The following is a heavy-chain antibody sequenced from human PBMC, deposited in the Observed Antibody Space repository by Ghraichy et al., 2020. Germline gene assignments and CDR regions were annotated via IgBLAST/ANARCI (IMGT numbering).Heavy chain of an antibody. V-gene: IGHV4-4*09. CDR1: GASISAYH. J-gene: IGHJ4*02. Sequence: SETLSLNCTFSGASISAYHWSWIRQPPGGGLQWIGIVNFDGSTRYNPSLKDRLTISMDTSKSHFTLRLTSVTAADTAIYYCVCLRLGAGGRGYWGQGTLVTVSS. CDR2: VNFDGST. D-gene: IGHD5/OR15-5a*01. CDR3: VCLRLGAGGRGY.